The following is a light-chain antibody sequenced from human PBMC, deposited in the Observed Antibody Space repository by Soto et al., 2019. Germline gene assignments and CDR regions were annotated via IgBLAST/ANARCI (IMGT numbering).Light chain of an antibody. V-gene: IGLV2-11*01. Sequence: QSALTQPRSVSGSPGQSVTISCTGTSSDVGGYNYVSWYQQHTGKAPKLMIYDVSKRPSGVPDRFSGSKSGNTASLTISGLQAEDEADYYCCSYAGSYPYVFGTGTKVTV. CDR2: DVS. CDR1: SSDVGGYNY. CDR3: CSYAGSYPYV. J-gene: IGLJ1*01.